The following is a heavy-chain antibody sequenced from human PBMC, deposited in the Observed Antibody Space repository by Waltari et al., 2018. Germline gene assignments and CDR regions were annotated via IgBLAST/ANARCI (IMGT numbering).Heavy chain of an antibody. D-gene: IGHD2-21*02. V-gene: IGHV3-7*01. Sequence: EVQLVESGGDLVQPGGSLRLSCAASGFTFSRSWMTWVRQAPGKGLEWVGNIHQNGSEKWYADSVSGRFTISRDNAMNSLYLQMNSLRVEDTAVYYCARDLVATPPWGQGTLVTVSS. CDR1: GFTFSRSW. CDR2: IHQNGSEK. J-gene: IGHJ5*02. CDR3: ARDLVATPP.